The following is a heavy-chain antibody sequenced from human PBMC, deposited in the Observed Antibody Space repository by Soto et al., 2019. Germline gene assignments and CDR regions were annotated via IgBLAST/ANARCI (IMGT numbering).Heavy chain of an antibody. CDR1: GGSISGYY. J-gene: IGHJ4*02. CDR3: AKYSSGTYPFFDQ. V-gene: IGHV4-59*03. CDR2: MWSSGGP. D-gene: IGHD3-10*01. Sequence: PSETLSLTCAVSGGSISGYYWNWIRQSPGKGLEWIGYMWSSGGPNYSPSLKSRVTVSLDTSKNEFSLKLTSVTAADTAVYYCAKYSSGTYPFFDQWGLGTLVTVSS.